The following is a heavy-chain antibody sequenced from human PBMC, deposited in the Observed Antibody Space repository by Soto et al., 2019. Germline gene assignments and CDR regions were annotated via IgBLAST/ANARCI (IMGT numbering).Heavy chain of an antibody. CDR3: ARDLRDYGFRSSYGMDV. V-gene: IGHV3-53*02. D-gene: IGHD3-3*01. Sequence: EVQLVETGGGLIQPGGSLRLSCAASGFTVSSNYMSWVRQAPGKGLEWVSVIYNGDITYYADSVKGRFTTSRDHSKNTLSLQVHSLSAEDTGVYYCARDLRDYGFRSSYGMDVWGQGTRVTVSS. J-gene: IGHJ6*02. CDR1: GFTVSSNY. CDR2: IYNGDIT.